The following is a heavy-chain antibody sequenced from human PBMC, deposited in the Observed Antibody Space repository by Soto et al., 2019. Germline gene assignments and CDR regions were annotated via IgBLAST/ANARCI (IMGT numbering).Heavy chain of an antibody. CDR1: GFTFSSYA. J-gene: IGHJ6*02. D-gene: IGHD4-17*01. CDR3: ARDTFPSTVTTFYYYYGMDV. CDR2: ISYDGSNK. Sequence: PGGSLRLSCAASGFTFSSYAMHWVRQAPGKGLEWVAVISYDGSNKYYADSVKGRFTISRDNSKNTLYLQMNSLRAEDTAVYYCARDTFPSTVTTFYYYYGMDVWGQRTTVTVSS. V-gene: IGHV3-30-3*01.